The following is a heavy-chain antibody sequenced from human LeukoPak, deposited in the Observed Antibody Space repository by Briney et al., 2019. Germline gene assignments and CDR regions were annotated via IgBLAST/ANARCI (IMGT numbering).Heavy chain of an antibody. J-gene: IGHJ6*03. CDR2: ISSSGVST. CDR3: AGYCSRTSCYYFRSKIDA. Sequence: PGGSLRLSCAASGFIFSSYWMSWVRQAPGKGLDWVSAISSSGVSTYYAHSVKGRVTISRDKSENTLCLQMNSLRAEDTAVYYCAGYCSRTSCYYFRSKIDAWGKGTTVTVSS. V-gene: IGHV3-23*01. D-gene: IGHD2-2*01. CDR1: GFIFSSYW.